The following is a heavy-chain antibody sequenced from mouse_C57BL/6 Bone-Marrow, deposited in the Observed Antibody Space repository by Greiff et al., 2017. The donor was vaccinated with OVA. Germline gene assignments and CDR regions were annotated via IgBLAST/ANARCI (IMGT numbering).Heavy chain of an antibody. CDR1: GYTFTDYY. CDR2: INPNNGGT. J-gene: IGHJ1*03. V-gene: IGHV1-26*01. Sequence: VQLKQSGPELVKPGASVKISCKASGYTFTDYYMNWVKQSHGKSLEWIGDINPNNGGTSYNQKFKGKATLTVDKSSSTAYMELRSLTSEDSAVYYCARMGYGTPYFDVWGTGTTVTVSS. D-gene: IGHD1-1*01. CDR3: ARMGYGTPYFDV.